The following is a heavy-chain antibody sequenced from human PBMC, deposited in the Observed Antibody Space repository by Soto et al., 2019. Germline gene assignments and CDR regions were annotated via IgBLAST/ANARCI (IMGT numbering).Heavy chain of an antibody. CDR3: GRAEGEPGYSSVWCAFDI. J-gene: IGHJ3*02. D-gene: IGHD6-19*01. CDR1: GYTFTGYY. Sequence: ASVKVSCKASGYTFTGYYMHWVRQAPGQGLEWMGWINPNSGGTNYAQKFQGWVTMTRDTSISTAYMELSRLRSDDTAVYYCGRAEGEPGYSSVWCAFDIWGQGTMVTVSS. CDR2: INPNSGGT. V-gene: IGHV1-2*04.